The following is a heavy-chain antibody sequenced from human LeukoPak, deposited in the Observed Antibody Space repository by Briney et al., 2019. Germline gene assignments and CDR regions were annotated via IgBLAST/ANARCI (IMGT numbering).Heavy chain of an antibody. CDR3: AKPSRYSDFWSGYSNLDY. D-gene: IGHD3-3*01. J-gene: IGHJ4*02. CDR2: ISGSGGST. Sequence: GGSLRLSCAASGFTFSSYAMSWVRQAPGKGLEWVSAISGSGGSTYYADSVKGRFTISRDNSKNTLYLQMNSLRAEDTAVYCCAKPSRYSDFWSGYSNLDYWGQGTLVTVSS. CDR1: GFTFSSYA. V-gene: IGHV3-23*01.